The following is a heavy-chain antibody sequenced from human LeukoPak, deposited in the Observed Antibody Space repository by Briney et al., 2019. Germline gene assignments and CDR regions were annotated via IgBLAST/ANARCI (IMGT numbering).Heavy chain of an antibody. CDR3: ADFGSGSYCFDY. V-gene: IGHV3-23*01. CDR2: ISDSGGKT. D-gene: IGHD3-10*01. CDR1: GFTFNNYA. J-gene: IGHJ4*02. Sequence: GGSLRLSCTAAGFTFNNYAMSWVRQAPGKGLEWVSHISDSGGKTYYADSAKGRFTISRDSSKNTLYLQMDSLRAEDTAIYYCADFGSGSYCFDYWGQGTLVTVSS.